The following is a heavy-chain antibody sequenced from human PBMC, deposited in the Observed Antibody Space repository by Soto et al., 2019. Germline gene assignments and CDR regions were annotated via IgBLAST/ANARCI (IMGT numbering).Heavy chain of an antibody. CDR1: GFTFADYA. J-gene: IGHJ6*02. Sequence: PGGSLRLSCTTSGFTFADYAVSWVRQAPGKGLEWVGFIRGKGYGGTTDYAASVKGRFTISKDDSKRIAYLQMNSLKTEDSAVYYCTRAEGTNFYYGMGVWGQGTTVTVSS. D-gene: IGHD1-1*01. V-gene: IGHV3-49*04. CDR3: TRAEGTNFYYGMGV. CDR2: IRGKGYGGTT.